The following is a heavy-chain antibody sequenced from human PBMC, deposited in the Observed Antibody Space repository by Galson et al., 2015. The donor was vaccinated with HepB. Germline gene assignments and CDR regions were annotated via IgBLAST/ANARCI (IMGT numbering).Heavy chain of an antibody. CDR1: GYTLTELS. V-gene: IGHV1-24*01. Sequence: SVKVSCKVSGYTLTELSMHWVRQAPGKGLEWMGGFDPEDGETIYAQKFQGRVTMTEDTSTDTAYMELSSLRSEDTAVYYCATHDFWSGTIGVNWFDPWGQGTLVTVSS. CDR3: ATHDFWSGTIGVNWFDP. D-gene: IGHD3-3*01. CDR2: FDPEDGET. J-gene: IGHJ5*02.